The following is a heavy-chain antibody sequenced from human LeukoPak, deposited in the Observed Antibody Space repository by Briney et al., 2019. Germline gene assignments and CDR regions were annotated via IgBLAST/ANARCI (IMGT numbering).Heavy chain of an antibody. J-gene: IGHJ5*02. CDR3: AKNGQSGFSFDP. CDR2: INHSGST. V-gene: IGHV4-34*01. CDR1: GGSISSYY. D-gene: IGHD1-26*01. Sequence: PSETRSLTCTVSGGSISSYYWSWIRQPPGKGLEWIGEINHSGSTNYNPSLKSRVTISVDTSKNQFSLKLRSVTAADTAVYYCAKNGQSGFSFDPWGQGTLVTVSS.